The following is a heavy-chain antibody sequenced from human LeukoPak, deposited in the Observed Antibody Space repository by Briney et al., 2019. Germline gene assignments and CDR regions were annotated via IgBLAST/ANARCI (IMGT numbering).Heavy chain of an antibody. CDR3: TYYDNRVHAFSI. CDR1: GFTFSNYW. Sequence: PGGSLRLSCAASGFTFSNYWMHWVRQAPGKGLVWVSRINNDGSSTNYADSVKGRFTISRDNAKNTLYLQMNNLRAEDTAMYYCTYYDNRVHAFSIWGQGTMVTVSS. J-gene: IGHJ3*02. D-gene: IGHD3-22*01. CDR2: INNDGSST. V-gene: IGHV3-74*01.